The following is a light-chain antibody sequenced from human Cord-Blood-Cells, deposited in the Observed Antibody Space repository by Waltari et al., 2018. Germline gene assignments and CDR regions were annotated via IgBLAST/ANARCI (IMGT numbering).Light chain of an antibody. V-gene: IGKV1-5*01. CDR1: QSISSW. J-gene: IGKJ3*01. Sequence: DIQITQSPSTLSASVGARVIITFRASQSISSWLAWYQQKPGKAPKLLIDDASSLESGVPSRFSGSGSGTEFTLTISSLQPDDFATYYCEQYNSYLFTFGPGTKVDIK. CDR2: DAS. CDR3: EQYNSYLFT.